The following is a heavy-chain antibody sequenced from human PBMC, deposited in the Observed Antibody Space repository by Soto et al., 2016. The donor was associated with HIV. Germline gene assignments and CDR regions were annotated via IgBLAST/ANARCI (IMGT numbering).Heavy chain of an antibody. V-gene: IGHV3-15*07. CDR3: TTDPGDGYPTGAL. D-gene: IGHD2-21*01. Sequence: EVQLVESGGDFVKPGGSLRLSCTASELSLSNAWMNWVRLAPGEGLEWVGRIKSKDDGETKEYAAPVKGRFIISRDDSRNTVYLQMNGLGIGDTGIYYCTTDPGDGYPTGALGGQG. CDR2: IKSKDDGETK. J-gene: IGHJ1*01. CDR1: ELSLSNAW.